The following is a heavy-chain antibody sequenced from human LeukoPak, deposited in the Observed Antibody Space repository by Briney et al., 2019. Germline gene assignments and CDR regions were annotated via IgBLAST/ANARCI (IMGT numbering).Heavy chain of an antibody. CDR1: GFTFSSYN. D-gene: IGHD2-15*01. J-gene: IGHJ4*02. CDR2: ISSNGGST. CDR3: ARGGDIVVVVAEDYYFDY. Sequence: GGSLRLSCAASGFTFSSYNMNWVRQAPGKGLEYVSAISSNGGSTYYANSVKGRFTISRDNSKNTLYLQMGSLRAEDMAVYYCARGGDIVVVVAEDYYFDYWGQGTLVTVSS. V-gene: IGHV3-64*01.